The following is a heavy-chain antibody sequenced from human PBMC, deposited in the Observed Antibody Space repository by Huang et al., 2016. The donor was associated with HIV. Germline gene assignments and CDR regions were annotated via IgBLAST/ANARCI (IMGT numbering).Heavy chain of an antibody. D-gene: IGHD3-10*01. CDR1: GFTFSTYN. CDR3: ARFGSYYYGSGSYLDAFDI. J-gene: IGHJ3*02. Sequence: EVQLMESGGGLVQPGGSLRLSCAASGFTFSTYNMNWVRRAPGKGLEWVSYMTSSSGSIYYADAGKGRFTISRDNAKNSLYLQMNSLRAEDTAVYYCARFGSYYYGSGSYLDAFDIWGQGTMVTVSS. V-gene: IGHV3-48*01. CDR2: MTSSSGSI.